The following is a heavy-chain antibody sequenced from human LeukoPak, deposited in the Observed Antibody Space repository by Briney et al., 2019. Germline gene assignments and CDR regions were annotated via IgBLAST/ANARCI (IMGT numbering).Heavy chain of an antibody. CDR1: GFTFSSYW. Sequence: GGSLRLSCAASGFTFSSYWMSWVRQAPGKGLEWVSSISTSSGSPYYADSVKGRFTISRDSSKNTLFLQMNSLRAEDTALYYCAKGGRGSYRFDYFDFWGQGTLVTVSS. V-gene: IGHV3-23*01. CDR2: ISTSSGSP. J-gene: IGHJ4*02. CDR3: AKGGRGSYRFDYFDF. D-gene: IGHD1-26*01.